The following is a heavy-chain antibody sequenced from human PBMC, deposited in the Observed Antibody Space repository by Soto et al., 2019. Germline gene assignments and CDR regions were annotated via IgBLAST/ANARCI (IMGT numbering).Heavy chain of an antibody. CDR2: ISNNSTTT. Sequence: GGSLRLSCAASGFSFSDYYMSWIRQAPGKGLEWVSSISNNSTTTYYADSVKGRFTISRGNSENTLYLQMNGLRADDTALYFCAKSRVFIGAIVTLLDSWGQGTQVTVSS. CDR1: GFSFSDYY. CDR3: AKSRVFIGAIVTLLDS. J-gene: IGHJ4*02. V-gene: IGHV3-11*01. D-gene: IGHD3-16*02.